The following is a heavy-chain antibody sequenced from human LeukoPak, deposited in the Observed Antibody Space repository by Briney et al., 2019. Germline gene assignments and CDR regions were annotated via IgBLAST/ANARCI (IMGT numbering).Heavy chain of an antibody. J-gene: IGHJ4*02. D-gene: IGHD6-13*01. V-gene: IGHV3-30*03. CDR1: GFTFSSYG. CDR3: ARDPSRPYSSSWLDY. CDR2: ISYDGSNK. Sequence: GRSLRLSCAASGFTFSSYGMHWVRQAPGKGLEWVALISYDGSNKYYADSVKGRFTISRDNSKNTLYLQMSSLRAEDTAVYYCARDPSRPYSSSWLDYWGQGTLVTVSS.